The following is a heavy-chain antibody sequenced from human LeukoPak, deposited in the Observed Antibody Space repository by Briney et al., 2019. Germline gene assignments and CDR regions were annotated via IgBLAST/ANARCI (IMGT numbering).Heavy chain of an antibody. D-gene: IGHD5-18*01. CDR1: GGTFSSYA. CDR2: IIPIFGTA. CDR3: ARDEDSYGPWGMDV. Sequence: VASVKVSCKASGGTFSSYAISWVRQAPGQGLEWMGGIIPIFGTANYAQKFQGRVTITADESTSTAYMELSSPRSEDTAVYYCARDEDSYGPWGMDVWGQGTTVTVSS. V-gene: IGHV1-69*13. J-gene: IGHJ6*02.